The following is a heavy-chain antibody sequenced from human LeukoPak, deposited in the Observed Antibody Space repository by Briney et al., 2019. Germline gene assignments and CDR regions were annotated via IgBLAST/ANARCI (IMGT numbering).Heavy chain of an antibody. D-gene: IGHD6-6*01. CDR1: GYTFTGYY. CDR3: ARDDIAARRMGY. Sequence: GASVKVSCKASGYTFTGYYMHWVRQAPGQGLEWMGWINPNSGGTNYAQKFQGGVTMTRDTSISTAYMELSRLRSDDTAVYYCARDDIAARRMGYWGQGTLVTVSS. V-gene: IGHV1-2*02. J-gene: IGHJ4*02. CDR2: INPNSGGT.